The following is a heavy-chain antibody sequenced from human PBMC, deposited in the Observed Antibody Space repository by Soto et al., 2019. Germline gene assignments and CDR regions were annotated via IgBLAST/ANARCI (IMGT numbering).Heavy chain of an antibody. CDR2: IIPSYDRT. J-gene: IGHJ4*02. CDR3: ARDPTNDYGDDTFDY. V-gene: IGHV1-69*06. CDR1: GDAFKSYA. Sequence: QVLLLQSGSEVKKPGSSVKVSCKASGDAFKSYAIHWVRQAPGQGLEYMGRIIPSYDRTKYAQKFQGRLTVTADIYTSTVYKELSSLRSEDTAVYYCARDPTNDYGDDTFDYWGQGTKVIVSS. D-gene: IGHD4-17*01.